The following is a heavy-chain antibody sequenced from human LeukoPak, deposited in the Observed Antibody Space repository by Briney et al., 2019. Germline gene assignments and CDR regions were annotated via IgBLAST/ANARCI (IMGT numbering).Heavy chain of an antibody. J-gene: IGHJ1*01. CDR1: GGSISSSSYY. Sequence: SETLSLTCTVSGGSISSSSYYWGWIRQPPGKGLEWIGSIYYSGSTYYNPSLKSRVTISVDTSKNQFSLKLSSVTAADTAVYYCARLIVAGTAEYFQHWGQGALVTVSS. V-gene: IGHV4-39*01. CDR3: ARLIVAGTAEYFQH. CDR2: IYYSGST. D-gene: IGHD6-19*01.